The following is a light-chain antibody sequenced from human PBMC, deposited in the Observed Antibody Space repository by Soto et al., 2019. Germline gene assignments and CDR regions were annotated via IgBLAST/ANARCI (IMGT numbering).Light chain of an antibody. V-gene: IGKV3-11*01. CDR3: QHNGRS. CDR1: ESVSTF. CDR2: EAS. J-gene: IGKJ5*01. Sequence: EIVLTQSPATLSLSPGERATLSCRASESVSTFLAWYQQKPGQAPRLLIYEASSRATGIPARFSGGGSGTDFTLTINRLDPDDFAVYYCQHNGRSFGQGTRLEIK.